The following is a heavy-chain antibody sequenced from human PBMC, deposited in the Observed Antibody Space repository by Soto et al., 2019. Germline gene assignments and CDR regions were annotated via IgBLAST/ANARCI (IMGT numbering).Heavy chain of an antibody. D-gene: IGHD2-21*02. CDR2: IKSKTDGGTT. J-gene: IGHJ4*02. V-gene: IGHV3-15*07. CDR3: TTDYEAYCGGDCRGPFDY. Sequence: GGSLRLSCAASGFTFSNAWMNWVRQAPGKGLEWVGRIKSKTDGGTTDYAAPVKGRFTISRDDSKNTLYLQMNSLKTEDTAVYYCTTDYEAYCGGDCRGPFDYWGQGTLVTVSS. CDR1: GFTFSNAW.